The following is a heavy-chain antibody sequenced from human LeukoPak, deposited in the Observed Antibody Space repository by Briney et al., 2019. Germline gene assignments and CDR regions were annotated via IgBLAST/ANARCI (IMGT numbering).Heavy chain of an antibody. V-gene: IGHV6-1*01. CDR1: GDSVSSNSAA. CDR3: ARASMVRGDDAFDI. J-gene: IGHJ3*02. Sequence: SQTLSLTCAISGDSVSSNSAAWKWIRQSPSRGLGWLGRTYYRSKWYNDYAVSVKSRITINPDTSKNQFSLQLNSVTPEDTAVYYCARASMVRGDDAFDIWGQGTMVTVSS. D-gene: IGHD3-10*01. CDR2: TYYRSKWYN.